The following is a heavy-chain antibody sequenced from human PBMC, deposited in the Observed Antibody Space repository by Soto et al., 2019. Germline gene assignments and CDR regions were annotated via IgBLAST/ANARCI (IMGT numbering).Heavy chain of an antibody. CDR3: ARVLGATQFHFDY. CDR2: IWYDGSNK. D-gene: IGHD1-26*01. V-gene: IGHV3-33*01. Sequence: HPGGSLRLSCAASGFTFSSYGMHWVRQAPGKGLEWVAVIWYDGSNKYYADSVKGRFTISRDNAKNSLYLQMNSLRAEDTAVYYCARVLGATQFHFDYWGQGTLVTVSS. CDR1: GFTFSSYG. J-gene: IGHJ4*02.